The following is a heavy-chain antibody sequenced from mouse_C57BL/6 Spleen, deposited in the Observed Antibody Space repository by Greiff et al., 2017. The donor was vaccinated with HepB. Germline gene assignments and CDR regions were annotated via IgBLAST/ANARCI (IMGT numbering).Heavy chain of an antibody. Sequence: QVQLKESGAELVKPGASVKISCKASGYAFSSYWMNWVKQRPGKGLEWIGQIYPGDGDTNYNGKFKGKATLTADKSSSTAYMQLSSLTSEDSAVYFCARGSYYGNYDWYFDVWGTGTTVTVSS. J-gene: IGHJ1*03. V-gene: IGHV1-80*01. CDR1: GYAFSSYW. D-gene: IGHD2-10*01. CDR3: ARGSYYGNYDWYFDV. CDR2: IYPGDGDT.